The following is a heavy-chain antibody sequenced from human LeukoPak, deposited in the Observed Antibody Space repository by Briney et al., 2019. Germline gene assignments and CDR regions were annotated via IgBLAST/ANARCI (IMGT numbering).Heavy chain of an antibody. CDR2: IIPIFGTA. Sequence: ASVKVSCKASGGTFSSYAISWVRQAPGQGLEWMGRIIPIFGTANYAQKFQGRVTITTDESTSTAYMELSSLRSEDTAVYYCASGRSEYSYGEGYMDVWGKGTTVTVSS. J-gene: IGHJ6*03. CDR1: GGTFSSYA. D-gene: IGHD5-18*01. V-gene: IGHV1-69*05. CDR3: ASGRSEYSYGEGYMDV.